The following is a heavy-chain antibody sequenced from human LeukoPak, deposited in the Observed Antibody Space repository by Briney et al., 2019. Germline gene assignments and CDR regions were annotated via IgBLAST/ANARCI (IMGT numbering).Heavy chain of an antibody. CDR2: ISGSGSTI. CDR3: ARSLSWSYFGVDV. V-gene: IGHV3-48*03. D-gene: IGHD3-3*01. J-gene: IGHJ6*02. Sequence: GGSLRLSCAASGFTFSNYAMNWVRQAPGKGLEWVSYISGSGSTIYYADSMKGRFTISRDNAKNSLYLQMNSLRGEDTAVYYCARSLSWSYFGVDVWGPGTTVTVSS. CDR1: GFTFSNYA.